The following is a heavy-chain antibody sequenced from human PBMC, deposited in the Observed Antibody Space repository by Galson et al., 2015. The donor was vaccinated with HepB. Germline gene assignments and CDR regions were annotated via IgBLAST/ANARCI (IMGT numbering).Heavy chain of an antibody. Sequence: SLRLSCAASGSSFNTYAMSWVRQAPGKGLEWVSGISASGRVTYYAESLKGRVTISRNKYRNTLYLQMNSLTVEDTAVYYCAKASGQAAGYLDDWGQGTLVTVSS. D-gene: IGHD6-13*01. CDR3: AKASGQAAGYLDD. J-gene: IGHJ4*02. CDR1: GSSFNTYA. CDR2: ISASGRVT. V-gene: IGHV3-23*01.